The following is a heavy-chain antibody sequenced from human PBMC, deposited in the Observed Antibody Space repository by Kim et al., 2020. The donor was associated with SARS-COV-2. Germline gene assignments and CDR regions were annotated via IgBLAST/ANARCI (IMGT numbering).Heavy chain of an antibody. CDR1: GFTFSSYG. V-gene: IGHV3-30*03. J-gene: IGHJ6*02. CDR3: AATNPAAAGTLLYYYYYGMDV. CDR2: ISYDGSNK. D-gene: IGHD6-13*01. Sequence: GGSLRLSCAASGFTFSSYGMHWVRQAPGKGLEWVAVISYDGSNKYYADSVKGRFTISRDNSKNTLYLQMNSLRAEDTAVYYCAATNPAAAGTLLYYYYYGMDVWGQGTTVTVSS.